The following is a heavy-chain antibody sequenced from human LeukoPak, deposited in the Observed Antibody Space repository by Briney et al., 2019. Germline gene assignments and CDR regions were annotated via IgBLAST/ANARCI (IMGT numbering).Heavy chain of an antibody. J-gene: IGHJ4*02. D-gene: IGHD3-3*01. V-gene: IGHV4-34*01. CDR1: GGSISDYY. CDR3: AREASGYYTWGDYFDY. CDR2: INHSGST. Sequence: SETLSLTCTVSGGSISDYYWSWIRQPPGKGLEWIGEINHSGSTNYNPSLKSRVTISVDKSKNQFSLKLSSVTAADTAVYYCAREASGYYTWGDYFDYWGQGTLVTVSS.